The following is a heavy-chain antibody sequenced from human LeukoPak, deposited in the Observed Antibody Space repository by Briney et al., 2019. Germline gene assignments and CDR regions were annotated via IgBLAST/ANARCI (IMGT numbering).Heavy chain of an antibody. Sequence: ASVKASCKASGYTFTSYDINWVRQAPGQGGEGMGWMNPNSGNTGYAQKFQGRVTMTRNTSISTAYVELSSLRSEDTAVYYCARGPNIGGFDYWGQGTLVTVSS. J-gene: IGHJ4*02. V-gene: IGHV1-8*01. CDR1: GYTFTSYD. CDR2: MNPNSGNT. CDR3: ARGPNIGGFDY. D-gene: IGHD3-16*01.